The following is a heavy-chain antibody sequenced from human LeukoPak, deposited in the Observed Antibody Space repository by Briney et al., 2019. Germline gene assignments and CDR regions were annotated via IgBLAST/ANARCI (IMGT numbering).Heavy chain of an antibody. Sequence: PGGSLRLSCAASGFTFSSYSMNWVRQAPGKGLEWVSYISSSSSTIYYADSVKGRFTISRDNAKNSLYLQMNSLRAEDTAVYYCARVDSSGWYDKNYYYYGMDVWGQGTTVTVSS. CDR2: ISSSSSTI. D-gene: IGHD6-19*01. CDR3: ARVDSSGWYDKNYYYYGMDV. CDR1: GFTFSSYS. V-gene: IGHV3-48*01. J-gene: IGHJ6*02.